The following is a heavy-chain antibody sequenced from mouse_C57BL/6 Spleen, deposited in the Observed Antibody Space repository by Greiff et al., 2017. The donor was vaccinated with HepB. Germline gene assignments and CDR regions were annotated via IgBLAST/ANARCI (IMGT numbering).Heavy chain of an antibody. V-gene: IGHV1-52*01. Sequence: VQLQQPGAELVRPGSSVKLSCKASGYTFTSYWMHWVQQSPIQGLEWIGNIDPSDSETHYNQKFKDKATLTVDKSSSTAYMQLSSLTSEDSAVYYCARSYYSNPYYAMDYWGQGTSVTVSS. CDR3: ARSYYSNPYYAMDY. D-gene: IGHD2-5*01. J-gene: IGHJ4*01. CDR2: IDPSDSET. CDR1: GYTFTSYW.